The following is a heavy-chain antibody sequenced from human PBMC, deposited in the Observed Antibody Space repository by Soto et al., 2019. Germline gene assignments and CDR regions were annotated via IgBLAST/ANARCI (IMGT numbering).Heavy chain of an antibody. CDR1: GGSISSGDYY. V-gene: IGHV4-30-4*01. CDR3: ARASFYYDSSGIDP. CDR2: IYYSGST. J-gene: IGHJ5*02. D-gene: IGHD3-22*01. Sequence: SETLSLTCTVSGGSISSGDYYWSWIRQPPGKGLEWIGYIYYSGSTYYNPSLKSRVTISVDTSQNQFSLKLSSVTAADTAVYYCARASFYYDSSGIDPWGQGTLVTV.